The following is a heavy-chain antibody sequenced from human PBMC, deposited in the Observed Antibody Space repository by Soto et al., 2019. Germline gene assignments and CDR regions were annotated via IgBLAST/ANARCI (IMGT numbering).Heavy chain of an antibody. Sequence: QVQLVQSGAEVKKPGSSVKVSCKASGGTFSSYAISWVRQAPGQGLEWMGGIIPIFGTANYAQKFQGRVTITADESTSTAYMELSSLRSEDTAVYYCATLPEPGIAAAGTINWFDPWGQGTLVTVSS. CDR3: ATLPEPGIAAAGTINWFDP. J-gene: IGHJ5*02. D-gene: IGHD6-13*01. CDR1: GGTFSSYA. V-gene: IGHV1-69*01. CDR2: IIPIFGTA.